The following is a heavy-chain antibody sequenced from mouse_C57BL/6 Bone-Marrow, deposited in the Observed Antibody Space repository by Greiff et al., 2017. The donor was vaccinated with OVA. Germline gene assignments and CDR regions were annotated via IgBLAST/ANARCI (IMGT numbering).Heavy chain of an antibody. J-gene: IGHJ2*01. D-gene: IGHD1-1*01. V-gene: IGHV1-64*01. CDR2: IHPNSGST. Sequence: QVQLQQSGAELVKPGASVKLSCKASGYTFTSYWMHWVKQRPGQGLEWIGMIHPNSGSTNYNEKFKSKATLTVDKSSSTAYMQLSSLTSEDSAVYYCAYITTVPGYFDYWGQGTTLTVSS. CDR3: AYITTVPGYFDY. CDR1: GYTFTSYW.